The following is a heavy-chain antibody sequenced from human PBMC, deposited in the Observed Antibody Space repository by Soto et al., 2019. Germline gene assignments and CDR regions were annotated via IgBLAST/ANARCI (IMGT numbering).Heavy chain of an antibody. CDR3: AHRPGEWPRAYYFDY. CDR1: GFSLSTSGVG. CDR2: IYWDDDK. Sequence: QITLKESGPTLVKPTQTLTLTCTFSGFSLSTSGVGVGWIRQPPGKALEWLALIYWDDDKRYSPSLKSRLTIPKDTSKNQVVLTMTNMDPVDTATYYCAHRPGEWPRAYYFDYWGQGTLVTVSS. D-gene: IGHD3-16*01. V-gene: IGHV2-5*02. J-gene: IGHJ4*02.